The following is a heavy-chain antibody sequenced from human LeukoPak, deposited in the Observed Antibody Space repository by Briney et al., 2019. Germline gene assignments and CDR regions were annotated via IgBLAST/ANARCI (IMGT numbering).Heavy chain of an antibody. D-gene: IGHD5-24*01. J-gene: IGHJ4*02. V-gene: IGHV3-9*01. CDR3: AKGGDGYNLGGRLQEDPTIFPYYFDY. CDR2: ISWNSGSI. Sequence: PGGSLRLSCAASGFTFDDYAVHWVRQAPGKGLEWVSGISWNSGSIGYADSVKGRFTISRDNAKNSLYLQMNSLRAEDTVLYYCAKGGDGYNLGGRLQEDPTIFPYYFDYWGQGTLVTVSS. CDR1: GFTFDDYA.